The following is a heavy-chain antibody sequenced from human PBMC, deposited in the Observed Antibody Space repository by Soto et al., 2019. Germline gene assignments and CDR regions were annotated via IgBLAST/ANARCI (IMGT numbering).Heavy chain of an antibody. Sequence: ASVKVSCKATGYTFITYGATWVRQAPGQGLEWMGWNTPYNGKTHYAQKFQDRVTMTTDTAATTAYMELRSLRSDDSAMYFCARDTSHYFDHWGQGTLVTVSS. CDR1: GYTFITYG. CDR2: NTPYNGKT. D-gene: IGHD2-2*01. CDR3: ARDTSHYFDH. V-gene: IGHV1-18*01. J-gene: IGHJ4*02.